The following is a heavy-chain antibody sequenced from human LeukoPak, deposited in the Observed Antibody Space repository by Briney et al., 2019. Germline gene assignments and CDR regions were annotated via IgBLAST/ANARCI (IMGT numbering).Heavy chain of an antibody. CDR2: IHSNGYT. CDR1: GGSIGGNY. Sequence: PSETLSLTCSVSGGSIGGNYWSWIRQPPGQGLEWIAYIHSNGYTNYNPSLNSRVTISVDTSKNQFSLQVTSVTAADTAVYYWAQRQGPMSGSYDWFDPWGQGTLVTVSS. D-gene: IGHD1-26*01. V-gene: IGHV4-4*09. CDR3: AQRQGPMSGSYDWFDP. J-gene: IGHJ5*02.